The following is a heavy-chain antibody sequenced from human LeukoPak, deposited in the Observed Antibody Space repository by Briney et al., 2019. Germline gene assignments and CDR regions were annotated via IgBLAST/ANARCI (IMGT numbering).Heavy chain of an antibody. CDR1: GYTFTSYY. CDR2: INPSGGST. D-gene: IGHD6-13*01. CDR3: ARAYSPTSWGLAAADYYYMDV. J-gene: IGHJ6*03. Sequence: ASVKVSCKASGYTFTSYYMHWVRQAPGQGLEWMGIINPSGGSTSYAQKFQGRVTITRDTSISTAYMELNRLTSDDTAVYYCARAYSPTSWGLAAADYYYMDVWGKGTTVTVSS. V-gene: IGHV1-46*01.